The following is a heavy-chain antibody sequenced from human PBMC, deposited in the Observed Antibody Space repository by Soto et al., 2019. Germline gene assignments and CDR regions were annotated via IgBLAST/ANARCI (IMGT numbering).Heavy chain of an antibody. CDR2: IYWDDDK. D-gene: IGHD3-10*01. V-gene: IGHV2-5*02. CDR1: GFSLSTSGVG. J-gene: IGHJ5*02. CDR3: AHSRGRGNPMQALPRDYYGSGSLNWFDP. Sequence: SGPTLVNPTQTLTLTCTFSGFSLSTSGVGVGWIRQPPGKALEWLALIYWDDDKRYSPSLKSRLTITKDTSKNQVVLTMTDMDPVDTATYYCAHSRGRGNPMQALPRDYYGSGSLNWFDPWGQGTLVTVSS.